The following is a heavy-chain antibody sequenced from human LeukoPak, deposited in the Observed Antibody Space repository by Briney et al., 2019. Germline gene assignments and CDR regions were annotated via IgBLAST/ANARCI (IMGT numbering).Heavy chain of an antibody. J-gene: IGHJ4*02. V-gene: IGHV3-66*01. CDR3: AKSPRSGYDFDY. CDR2: IYSGGST. CDR1: GFTVSSNY. Sequence: GGSLRLSCAASGFTVSSNYMSWVRQAPGKGLEWVSVIYSGGSTYYADSVKGRFTISRDNSKNTLYLQMNSLRAEDTAVYYCAKSPRSGYDFDYWGQGTLVTVSS. D-gene: IGHD5-12*01.